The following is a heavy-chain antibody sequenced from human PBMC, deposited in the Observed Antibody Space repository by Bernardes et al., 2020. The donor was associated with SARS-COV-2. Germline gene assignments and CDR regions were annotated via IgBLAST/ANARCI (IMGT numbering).Heavy chain of an antibody. Sequence: ASVKVSCKASGYTFTGYFIHWVRQAPGQRPEWMGWITPNTGGTTYVQKFQGRVTMTRDTSITTAYMELSRLGSDDTAIYYCARTRTTISTTGIPVDYWGQGTLVTVSS. CDR2: ITPNTGGT. J-gene: IGHJ4*02. V-gene: IGHV1-2*02. CDR1: GYTFTGYF. D-gene: IGHD2-21*02. CDR3: ARTRTTISTTGIPVDY.